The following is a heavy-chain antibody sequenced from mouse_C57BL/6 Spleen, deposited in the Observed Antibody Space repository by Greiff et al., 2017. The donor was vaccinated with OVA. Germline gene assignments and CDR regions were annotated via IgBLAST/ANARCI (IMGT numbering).Heavy chain of an antibody. Sequence: EVQLQQSGAELVRPGASVKLSCTASGFNIKDDYMHWVKQRPEQGLEWIGWIDPENGDTEYASKFQGKATITADTSSNTAYLQLSSLTSEDTAVYYCTTSWDGVLDYWGQGTTLTVSS. CDR1: GFNIKDDY. CDR3: TTSWDGVLDY. D-gene: IGHD4-1*01. V-gene: IGHV14-4*01. J-gene: IGHJ2*01. CDR2: IDPENGDT.